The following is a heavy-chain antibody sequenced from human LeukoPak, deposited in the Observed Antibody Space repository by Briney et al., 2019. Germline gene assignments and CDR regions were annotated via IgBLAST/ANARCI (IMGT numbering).Heavy chain of an antibody. CDR1: GGSISSYY. Sequence: SETLSLTCTVSGGSISSYYWSWIRQPPGKGLEWIRYIYYSGSTNYNPSLKSRVTISVDTSKNQFSLKLSSVTAADTAVYYCARAGYYYDSSGSLRRNWFDPWGQGTLVTVSS. V-gene: IGHV4-59*01. CDR3: ARAGYYYDSSGSLRRNWFDP. J-gene: IGHJ5*02. CDR2: IYYSGST. D-gene: IGHD3-22*01.